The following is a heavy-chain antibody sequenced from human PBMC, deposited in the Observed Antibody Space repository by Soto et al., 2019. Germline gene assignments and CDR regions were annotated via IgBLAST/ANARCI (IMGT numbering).Heavy chain of an antibody. V-gene: IGHV3-73*01. CDR1: GFTLSGSA. J-gene: IGHJ4*02. CDR3: TRLEGHSFGFDY. D-gene: IGHD3-3*01. CDR2: IKNRANNYVT. Sequence: PGGSLRLSCAASGFTLSGSAVHWVRQASGEGLEWVGRIKNRANNYVTAYAASVKGRFTVSRDDSKNTAYLQMDSLKIEDTAVYYCTRLEGHSFGFDYWGLGTLVTVSS.